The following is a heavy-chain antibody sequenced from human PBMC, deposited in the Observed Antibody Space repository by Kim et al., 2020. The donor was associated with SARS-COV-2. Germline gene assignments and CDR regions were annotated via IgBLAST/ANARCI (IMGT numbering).Heavy chain of an antibody. J-gene: IGHJ6*01. CDR3: SKCCVVKAFYYYGMDV. D-gene: IGHD2-15*01. V-gene: IGHV3-23*01. Sequence: GWSLRLSCAASVFTFSNYAMSWVRQAPGQGLEWVSAIIGNGGITYYADSVKGRFTISRDNSKNPLYLQMNILRAEDTAVYYFSKCCVVKAFYYYGMDV. CDR1: VFTFSNYA. CDR2: IIGNGGIT.